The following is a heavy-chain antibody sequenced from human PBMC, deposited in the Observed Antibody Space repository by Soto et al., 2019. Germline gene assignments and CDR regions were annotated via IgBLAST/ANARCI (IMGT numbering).Heavy chain of an antibody. Sequence: GESLKISCKGSGYSFTSYWIGWVRQMPGKGLEWMGIIYPGDSDTRYSPYFQGQVTISADKSISTAYLQWSSLKASDTAMYYCARRKYYDSSGYGYYGMDVWGQGTTVTVSS. V-gene: IGHV5-51*01. CDR1: GYSFTSYW. CDR2: IYPGDSDT. J-gene: IGHJ6*02. CDR3: ARRKYYDSSGYGYYGMDV. D-gene: IGHD3-22*01.